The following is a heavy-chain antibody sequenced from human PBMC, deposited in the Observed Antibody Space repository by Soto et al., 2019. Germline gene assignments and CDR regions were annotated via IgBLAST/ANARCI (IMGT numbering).Heavy chain of an antibody. CDR3: ARGPMTTVRRTVYGMDV. Sequence: QVQLQQWGAGLLKPSETLSLTCAVYGGSFSGYYWSWIRQPPGKGLEWIGEINHSGSTNYNPSLKSRVTISVDTSKNQFSLKLSSVTAADTAVYYCARGPMTTVRRTVYGMDVWGQGPTVTVSS. CDR1: GGSFSGYY. J-gene: IGHJ6*02. V-gene: IGHV4-34*01. D-gene: IGHD4-4*01. CDR2: INHSGST.